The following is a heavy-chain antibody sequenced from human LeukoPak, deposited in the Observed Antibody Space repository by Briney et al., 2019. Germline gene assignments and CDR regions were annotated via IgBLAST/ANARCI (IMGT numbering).Heavy chain of an antibody. J-gene: IGHJ6*04. V-gene: IGHV4-61*01. D-gene: IGHD3-10*01. CDR2: IYYSGST. Sequence: SETLSLTCTVSGGSVSSGSYYWSWIRQPPGKGLEWIGYIYYSGSTNYNPSLKSRVTISVDTSKNQFSLKLGSVTAADTAVYYCARVLITMVRGVISYYYYGMDVLGKGTTVTVSS. CDR1: GGSVSSGSYY. CDR3: ARVLITMVRGVISYYYYGMDV.